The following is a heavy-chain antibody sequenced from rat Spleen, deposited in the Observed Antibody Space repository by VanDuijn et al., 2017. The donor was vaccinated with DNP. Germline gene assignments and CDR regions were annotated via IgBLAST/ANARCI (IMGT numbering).Heavy chain of an antibody. CDR1: GFDFNTFA. Sequence: EVQVVESGGGLVQPEGSLKLSCAASGFDFNTFAMSWVRQAPGKGLDWVASISIKTHNYATLYADSVKERFTLSRDDSQSMIYLQMNNLKTEDTALYYCMTMPAYWGQGTLVTVSS. D-gene: IGHD1-12*01. V-gene: IGHV10-4*01. CDR2: ISIKTHNYAT. CDR3: MTMPAY. J-gene: IGHJ3*01.